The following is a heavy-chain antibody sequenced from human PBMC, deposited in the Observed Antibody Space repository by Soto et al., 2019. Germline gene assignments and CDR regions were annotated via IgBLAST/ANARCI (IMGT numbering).Heavy chain of an antibody. CDR2: INSDGSST. CDR1: GFTFSSFA. CDR3: ASGGSSLNFDS. Sequence: GXSLILSCAASGFTFSSFAMQCVRQAPGKGLVWVSWINSDGSSTSYADSVKGRFTISRDNAKNTLYLQMNSLRAEDTAVYYCASGGSSLNFDSWGQGTLVTVSS. J-gene: IGHJ4*02. V-gene: IGHV3-74*01. D-gene: IGHD6-6*01.